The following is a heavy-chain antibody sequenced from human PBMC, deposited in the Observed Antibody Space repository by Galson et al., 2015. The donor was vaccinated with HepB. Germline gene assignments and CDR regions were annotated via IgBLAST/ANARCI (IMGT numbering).Heavy chain of an antibody. J-gene: IGHJ4*02. CDR2: IRYDGINK. CDR3: ATLPDYGSDY. V-gene: IGHV3-30*02. CDR1: GFIFSNYA. D-gene: IGHD4-17*01. Sequence: SLRLSCAASGFIFSNYAMHWVRQAPGKGLEWVAFIRYDGINKYYADSVKGRFTVSRDNSKNTVSLQMNRLRPEDTAMYYCATLPDYGSDYWGQGTRVTVPP.